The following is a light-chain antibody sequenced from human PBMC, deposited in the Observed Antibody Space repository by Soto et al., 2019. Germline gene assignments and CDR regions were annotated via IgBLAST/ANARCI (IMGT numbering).Light chain of an antibody. CDR3: QQSFNLPRT. CDR2: AAS. CDR1: QIISSS. J-gene: IGKJ1*01. Sequence: DIEMTQSPSSLSASVGETITITCRASQIISSSLNWFQHSPGQPPKLLLFAASNLHAGVPPRFSGSGSGTSFSLTIRSLQPEDFATYYCQQSFNLPRTFGPGTRVEFK. V-gene: IGKV1-39*01.